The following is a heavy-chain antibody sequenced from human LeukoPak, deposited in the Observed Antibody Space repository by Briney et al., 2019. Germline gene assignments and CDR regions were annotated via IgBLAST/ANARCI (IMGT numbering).Heavy chain of an antibody. CDR2: IFGADKNTT. D-gene: IGHD3-10*01. CDR3: AKRNTMVRGGPCFDY. Sequence: GGSLRLSCAASGFTFSSYAMNWVRQAPGKGLEWVSIIFGADKNTTYYADSVKGRFTVSRDNSKNTLDLQMTDLRPEDTAIYYCAKRNTMVRGGPCFDYWGQGILVAVSS. CDR1: GFTFSSYA. J-gene: IGHJ4*02. V-gene: IGHV3-23*01.